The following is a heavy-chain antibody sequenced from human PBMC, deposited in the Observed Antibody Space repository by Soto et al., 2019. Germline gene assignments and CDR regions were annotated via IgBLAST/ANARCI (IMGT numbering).Heavy chain of an antibody. D-gene: IGHD2-2*01. J-gene: IGHJ6*02. Sequence: PGGSLRLSCAASGFTFSNAWMNWVRQAPGEGLEWVGRIKSKTDGGTTDYAAPVKGRFTISRDDSKNTLYLQMNSLKTEDTAVYYCTTDLDCSSTSCYYYYYYGMDVWGQGTAVTVSS. V-gene: IGHV3-15*07. CDR1: GFTFSNAW. CDR3: TTDLDCSSTSCYYYYYYGMDV. CDR2: IKSKTDGGTT.